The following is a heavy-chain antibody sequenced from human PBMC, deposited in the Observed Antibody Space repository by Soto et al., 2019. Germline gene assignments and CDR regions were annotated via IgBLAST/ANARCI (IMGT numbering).Heavy chain of an antibody. D-gene: IGHD3-9*01. CDR2: IWYDGSNK. Sequence: QVQLVESGGGVVQPGRSLRLSCAASGFTFSSYGMHWVRQAPGKGLEWVAVIWYDGSNKYYAYSVKGRFTISRDNSKNTLYLQMNSLRAEDTAVYYCARDDSLYDILTGYPDYWGQGTLVTVSS. CDR1: GFTFSSYG. J-gene: IGHJ4*02. V-gene: IGHV3-33*01. CDR3: ARDDSLYDILTGYPDY.